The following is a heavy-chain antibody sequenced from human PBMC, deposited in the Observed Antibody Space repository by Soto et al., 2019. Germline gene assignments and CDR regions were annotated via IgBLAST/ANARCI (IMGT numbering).Heavy chain of an antibody. CDR2: IYSGGST. D-gene: IGHD2-15*01. J-gene: IGHJ4*02. CDR1: GGAISGRSNY. Sequence: QLQLQESGPGLVKPSETLSLTCNVSGGAISGRSNYWGWIRQPPGKGLEYIGSIYSGGSTYYNPSLKSRVTLSVDTSQTQFFLRLTSVTAADTAVYYCARRHSATWLFDYWGLGTQVTVSS. CDR3: ARRHSATWLFDY. V-gene: IGHV4-39*01.